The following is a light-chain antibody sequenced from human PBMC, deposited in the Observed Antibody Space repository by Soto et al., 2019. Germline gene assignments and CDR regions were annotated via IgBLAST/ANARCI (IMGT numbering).Light chain of an antibody. CDR1: QSVRSN. Sequence: EIVMTQSPATLSVSPGERATLSCRASQSVRSNLAWYQQKPGQAPRLLIYAASTRATGIPPSFSGSGSGTEFTLSISSLQSEDFAVYYCQQYKNWPPITFGQGTQREIK. CDR2: AAS. CDR3: QQYKNWPPIT. V-gene: IGKV3-15*01. J-gene: IGKJ5*01.